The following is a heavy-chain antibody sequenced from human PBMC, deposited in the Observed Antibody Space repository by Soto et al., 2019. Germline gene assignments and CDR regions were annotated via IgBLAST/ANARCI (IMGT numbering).Heavy chain of an antibody. Sequence: ASETLSLTCTVSGGSISSGGYYWSWIRQHPGKGLEWIGYIYYSGSTYYNPSLKSRVTISVDTSKNQFSLELSSVTAADTAVYYCARGNPVLRFFDWLRSWFDPRGQGTLVTVSS. J-gene: IGHJ5*02. V-gene: IGHV4-31*03. CDR3: ARGNPVLRFFDWLRSWFDP. CDR1: GGSISSGGYY. CDR2: IYYSGST. D-gene: IGHD3-9*01.